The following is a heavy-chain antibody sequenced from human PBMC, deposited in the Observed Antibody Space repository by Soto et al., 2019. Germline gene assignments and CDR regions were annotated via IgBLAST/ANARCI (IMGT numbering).Heavy chain of an antibody. Sequence: QVQLVQSGAEVKKPGSSVKVSCKVSGGTFSNYAIDWVRLAPGQGLEWMGGIVPIFGTTYYTQKFQGRATIIADGSTTTVFLGVSRLGSEDTAIYYCARGGAVGGFFYYHGLDVWGQGTAVTVSS. D-gene: IGHD6-19*01. CDR2: IVPIFGTT. CDR3: ARGGAVGGFFYYHGLDV. CDR1: GGTFSNYA. V-gene: IGHV1-69*12. J-gene: IGHJ6*02.